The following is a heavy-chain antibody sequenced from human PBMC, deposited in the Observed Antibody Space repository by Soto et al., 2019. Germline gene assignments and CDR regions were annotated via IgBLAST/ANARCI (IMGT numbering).Heavy chain of an antibody. CDR1: GFTFSTYS. CDR2: ISSSSSDI. Sequence: GGSLRLSCTASGFTFSTYSMNWVRQAPGKGLEWVSSISSSSSDIYYADSVKGRLTISRDNAKNSLYLQMNSLRAEDTAVYYCARVLGGSYYYFDYWGQGTLVTVSS. CDR3: ARVLGGSYYYFDY. D-gene: IGHD1-26*01. J-gene: IGHJ4*02. V-gene: IGHV3-21*01.